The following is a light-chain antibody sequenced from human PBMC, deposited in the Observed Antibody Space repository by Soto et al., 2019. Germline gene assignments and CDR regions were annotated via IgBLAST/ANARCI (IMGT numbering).Light chain of an antibody. Sequence: EIVLTQSPATLSLSPGERATLSCRASQSVSSYLAWYQQKPAQAPRLLIYDASNRSTGIPARFSGSGSGTDFTLTSSGLEPEDVAVFYCQRRSNWPLGITFGPGTKVDIK. V-gene: IGKV3-11*01. J-gene: IGKJ3*01. CDR3: QRRSNWPLGIT. CDR2: DAS. CDR1: QSVSSY.